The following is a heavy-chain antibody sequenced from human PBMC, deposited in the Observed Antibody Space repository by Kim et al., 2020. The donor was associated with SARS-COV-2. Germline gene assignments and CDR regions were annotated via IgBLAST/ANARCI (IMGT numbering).Heavy chain of an antibody. CDR1: GFTFSSYG. CDR2: ISYDGSNK. CDR3: AKDSSPYDSSGYYLSDY. J-gene: IGHJ4*02. Sequence: GGSLRLSCAASGFTFSSYGMHWVRQAPGKGLEWVAVISYDGSNKYYADSVKGRFTISRDNSKNTLYLQMNSLRAEDTAVYYCAKDSSPYDSSGYYLSDYWGQGTLVTVSS. V-gene: IGHV3-30*18. D-gene: IGHD3-22*01.